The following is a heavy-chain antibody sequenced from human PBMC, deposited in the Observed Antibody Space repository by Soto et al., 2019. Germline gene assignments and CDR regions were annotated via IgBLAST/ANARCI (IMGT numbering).Heavy chain of an antibody. CDR2: IIPIFVTP. CDR1: GGTFSSYA. CDR3: ASKPGGYYGSGSYERKNWFDP. J-gene: IGHJ5*02. Sequence: SVKVSCKTAGGTFSSYAISWVRQAPGQGLEWMGGIIPIFVTPNYAQKFQGRVTMTEDTSTDTAYMELSSLRSEDTAVYYCASKPGGYYGSGSYERKNWFDPWGQGTLVTVSS. D-gene: IGHD3-10*01. V-gene: IGHV1-69*06.